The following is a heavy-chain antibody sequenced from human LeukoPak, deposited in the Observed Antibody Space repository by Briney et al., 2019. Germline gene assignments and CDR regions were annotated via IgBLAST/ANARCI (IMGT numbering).Heavy chain of an antibody. V-gene: IGHV3-9*01. CDR1: GFTFDDYA. CDR3: AKDVGKWESLHFFDY. Sequence: GGSLRLSCAASGFTFDDYATHWVRQAPGKGLEWVSGISWSSGSIGYADSVKGRFTISRDNAKNSLYLQMNSLRAEDTAVYYCAKDVGKWESLHFFDYWGQGTLVTVSS. J-gene: IGHJ4*02. D-gene: IGHD1-26*01. CDR2: ISWSSGSI.